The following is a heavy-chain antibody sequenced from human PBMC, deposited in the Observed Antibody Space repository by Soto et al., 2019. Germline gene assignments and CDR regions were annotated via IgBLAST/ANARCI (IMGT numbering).Heavy chain of an antibody. CDR1: GFTFSNAW. CDR2: IKSKTDGGTT. D-gene: IGHD4-17*01. CDR3: TTNYGDLNFDY. Sequence: EVQLVESGGGLVKPGGSLRLSCAASGFTFSNAWMNWVRQAPGKGLEWFGRIKSKTDGGTTDYAAPVKGRFTISRDDSKNTLYLQMNSLKTEDTAVYYCTTNYGDLNFDYRGQGTLVTVSS. J-gene: IGHJ4*02. V-gene: IGHV3-15*07.